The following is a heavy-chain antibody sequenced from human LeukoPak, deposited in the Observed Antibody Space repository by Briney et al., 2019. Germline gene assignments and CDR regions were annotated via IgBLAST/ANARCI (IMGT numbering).Heavy chain of an antibody. V-gene: IGHV1-69*05. Sequence: ASVKVSCKASGGTFSSYAISWVRQAPGQGLEWMGGIIPIFGTANYAQKFQGRVTMTRNTSISTAYMELSSLRSEDTAVYYCARGNSSSWYVGDGAYYYYYYMDVWGKGTTVTISS. D-gene: IGHD6-13*01. J-gene: IGHJ6*03. CDR3: ARGNSSSWYVGDGAYYYYYYMDV. CDR1: GGTFSSYA. CDR2: IIPIFGTA.